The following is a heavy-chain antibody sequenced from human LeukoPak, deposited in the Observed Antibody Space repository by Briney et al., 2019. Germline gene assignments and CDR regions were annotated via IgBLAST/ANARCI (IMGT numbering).Heavy chain of an antibody. CDR3: ASGTFYCTNGVCYTWFDP. J-gene: IGHJ5*02. Sequence: AETLSLTCTVSGVSISRYYLSWIRQPAGKGLEWMGRIYTSGSTNYNPSLKSRVTISVDTSKKQFSLQLSSVTAADTAVYYCASGTFYCTNGVCYTWFDPWGQGTLVTVSS. CDR2: IYTSGST. D-gene: IGHD2-8*01. CDR1: GVSISRYY. V-gene: IGHV4-4*07.